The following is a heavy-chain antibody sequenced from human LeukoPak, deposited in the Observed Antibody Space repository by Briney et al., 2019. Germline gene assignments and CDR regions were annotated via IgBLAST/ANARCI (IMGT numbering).Heavy chain of an antibody. J-gene: IGHJ4*02. Sequence: ASVKGSCKAFRYTFTSYDINWVRQAPGQGLEWMGWMNPNSGNTGYAQKFQGRVMMTRDTSTSTAYMELTSLTSEDSAVYYCARVPSLGYCSGSGGNCYRFDFWGQGTLVIVSS. D-gene: IGHD2-15*01. CDR2: MNPNSGNT. V-gene: IGHV1-8*02. CDR3: ARVPSLGYCSGSGGNCYRFDF. CDR1: RYTFTSYD.